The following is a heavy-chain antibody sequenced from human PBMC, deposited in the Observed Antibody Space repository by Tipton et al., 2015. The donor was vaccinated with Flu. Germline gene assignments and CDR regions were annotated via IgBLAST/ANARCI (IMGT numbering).Heavy chain of an antibody. Sequence: SLRLSCAASGFTFSNYWMHWVRQPPGKGLVWVSRISSDGSSTSYADSVKGRLTISRDNAKNTLYLQMNSLRAEDTAVYYCARRDYGGKENGMDVWGQGTTVPVSS. D-gene: IGHD4-23*01. CDR1: GFTFSNYW. V-gene: IGHV3-74*01. CDR3: ARRDYGGKENGMDV. J-gene: IGHJ6*02. CDR2: ISSDGSST.